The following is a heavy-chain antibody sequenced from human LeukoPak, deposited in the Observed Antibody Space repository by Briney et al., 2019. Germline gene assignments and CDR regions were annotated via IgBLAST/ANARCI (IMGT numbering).Heavy chain of an antibody. V-gene: IGHV3-30*02. CDR2: IRYDGSNK. Sequence: GGSLRLSCAASGFTFSSYGMHWVRQAPGKGLEWVAFIRYDGSNKYYADSVKGRFTISRDNSKNTLYLQMNSLRAEDTAVYYCAKDGASDYGDHAKFYYYYYMDVWGKGTTVTISS. D-gene: IGHD4-17*01. CDR1: GFTFSSYG. CDR3: AKDGASDYGDHAKFYYYYYMDV. J-gene: IGHJ6*03.